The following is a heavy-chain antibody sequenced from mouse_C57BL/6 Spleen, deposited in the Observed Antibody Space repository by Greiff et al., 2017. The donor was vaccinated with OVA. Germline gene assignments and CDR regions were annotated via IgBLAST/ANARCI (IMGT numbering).Heavy chain of an antibody. Sequence: QVQLQQSGAELVRPGASVTLSCKASGYTFTDYEMHWVKQTPVHGLEWIGAIDPETGGTAYNQKFKGKAILTADKSSSTAYMELRSLTSEDSAVYYCTREAGTSYWYFDVWGTGTTVTVSS. J-gene: IGHJ1*03. V-gene: IGHV1-15*01. CDR3: TREAGTSYWYFDV. CDR2: IDPETGGT. CDR1: GYTFTDYE. D-gene: IGHD4-1*01.